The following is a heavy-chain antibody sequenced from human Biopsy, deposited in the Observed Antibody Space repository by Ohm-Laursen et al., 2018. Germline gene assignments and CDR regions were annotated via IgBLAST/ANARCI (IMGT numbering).Heavy chain of an antibody. CDR3: ARDTRWSPYSMDV. V-gene: IGHV3-11*01. Sequence: SLRLSCTAPGFSFSDYHMRWIRQAPGRGLKWVSYISGGGTIYYGDSMKGRVTISRDNAKNSLYLQMHSLRAEDTAVYYCARDTRWSPYSMDVWGQGTTVTVSS. J-gene: IGHJ6*02. D-gene: IGHD4-23*01. CDR1: GFSFSDYH. CDR2: ISGGGTI.